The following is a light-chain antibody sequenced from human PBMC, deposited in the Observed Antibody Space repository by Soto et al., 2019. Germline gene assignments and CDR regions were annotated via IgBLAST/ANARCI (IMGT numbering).Light chain of an antibody. CDR1: SSDVGGYND. J-gene: IGLJ1*01. CDR3: SSYTSSSTLV. CDR2: DVS. V-gene: IGLV2-14*01. Sequence: QSALTQPASVSGSPGQSITISCTGTSSDVGGYNDVSWYQQHPGKAPKLMIYDVSSRPSGVSNRFAGSESGNTASLTISVLQDEDEADYYCSSYTSSSTLVFGTGTKLTVL.